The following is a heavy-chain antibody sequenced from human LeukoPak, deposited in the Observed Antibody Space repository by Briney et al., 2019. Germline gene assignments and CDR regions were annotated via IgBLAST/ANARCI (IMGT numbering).Heavy chain of an antibody. D-gene: IGHD3-10*01. CDR1: GFTFSNNW. Sequence: GGSLRLSCAASGFTFSNNWMSWVRQAPGKGLEWVASVNKDASEKNYVDSVKGRFTISRDNAKNSLYLQMSSLRVDDTAVYYCARGPPYGSRSDYFDCWGQGTLVTVSS. CDR3: ARGPPYGSRSDYFDC. CDR2: VNKDASEK. J-gene: IGHJ4*02. V-gene: IGHV3-7*01.